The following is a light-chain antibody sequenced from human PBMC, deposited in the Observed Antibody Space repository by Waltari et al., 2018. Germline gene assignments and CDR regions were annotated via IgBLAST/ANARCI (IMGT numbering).Light chain of an antibody. Sequence: SYVLTQPPSVSVAPGQTARITCDGNNIESKSVLWFQQKPGQAPVLVVYDDSDRPSGVPERFSGYNSGNTATLTRSRVEVGDEADDHCQVWDSNSDHVVFGGGTRLTVL. CDR2: DDS. V-gene: IGLV3-21*02. CDR1: NIESKS. CDR3: QVWDSNSDHVV. J-gene: IGLJ2*01.